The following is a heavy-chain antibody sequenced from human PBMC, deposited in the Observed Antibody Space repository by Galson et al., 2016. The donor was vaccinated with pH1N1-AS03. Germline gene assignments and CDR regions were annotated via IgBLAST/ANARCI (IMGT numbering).Heavy chain of an antibody. J-gene: IGHJ6*02. CDR3: ARGSGGYGLDV. CDR1: GGSISSSNL. CDR2: IYHSGST. V-gene: IGHV4-4*02. Sequence: ETLSLTCAVSGGSISSSNLWSWVRQPPGKGLEWIGEIYHSGSTYYSPSLKSRVTISIDRSQNQFSLKSTSVTAADTAVYYCARGSGGYGLDVWGQGTTVTVSS. D-gene: IGHD5-12*01.